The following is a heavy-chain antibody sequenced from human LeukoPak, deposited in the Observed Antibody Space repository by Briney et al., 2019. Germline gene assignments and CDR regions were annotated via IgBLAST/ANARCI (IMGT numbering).Heavy chain of an antibody. CDR1: GGSISSYY. V-gene: IGHV4-59*01. CDR2: IYYSGST. J-gene: IGHJ4*02. Sequence: SVTLSLTCTVSGGSISSYYWSWIRQPPGKGLEWIGYIYYSGSTNYNPSLKSRVTISVDTSKNQFSLKLSSVTAADTAVYYCARVRTHYGDYAFFDYWGQGTLVTVSS. D-gene: IGHD4-17*01. CDR3: ARVRTHYGDYAFFDY.